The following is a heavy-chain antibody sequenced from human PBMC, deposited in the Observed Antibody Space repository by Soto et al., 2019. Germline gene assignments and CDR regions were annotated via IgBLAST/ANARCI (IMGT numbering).Heavy chain of an antibody. D-gene: IGHD4-17*01. V-gene: IGHV1-2*04. CDR3: ARGKGAVKTAYYYYGMDV. Sequence: EASVKVSCKASGYTFTGYYMHWVRQAPGQGLEWMGWINPNSGGTNYAQKFQGWVTMTRDTSISTAYMELSRLRSDDTAVYYCARGKGAVKTAYYYYGMDVWGQGTTVTVSS. CDR2: INPNSGGT. CDR1: GYTFTGYY. J-gene: IGHJ6*02.